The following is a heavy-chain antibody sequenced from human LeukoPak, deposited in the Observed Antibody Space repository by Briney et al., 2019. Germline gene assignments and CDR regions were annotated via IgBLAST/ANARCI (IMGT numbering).Heavy chain of an antibody. V-gene: IGHV1-2*02. Sequence: ASVKVSCKASGYXFTDYYMHWVRQAPGQGREWLGWINPKSGGTNYAQKFQGRVTMTRDTSISTVYMELSSLRSDDTAVYYCARAHCSGGACPNWFDPWGQGTLVTVSS. D-gene: IGHD2-15*01. CDR3: ARAHCSGGACPNWFDP. J-gene: IGHJ5*02. CDR1: GYXFTDYY. CDR2: INPKSGGT.